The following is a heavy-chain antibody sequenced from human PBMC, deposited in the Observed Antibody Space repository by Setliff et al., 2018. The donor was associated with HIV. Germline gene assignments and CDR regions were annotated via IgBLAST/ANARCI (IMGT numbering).Heavy chain of an antibody. CDR3: ARRRRSRDDSFDF. CDR2: ISAYTGNT. J-gene: IGHJ3*01. D-gene: IGHD6-6*01. CDR1: GYSVATHG. V-gene: IGHV1-18*01. Sequence: VASVKVSCKTSGYSVATHGLSWVRQAPGEGLEWMGWISAYTGNTNYAQKFHGRVSMTTDSSTSTGYMELTSLRSDDTAVYYCARRRRSRDDSFDFWGQGTLVTVSS.